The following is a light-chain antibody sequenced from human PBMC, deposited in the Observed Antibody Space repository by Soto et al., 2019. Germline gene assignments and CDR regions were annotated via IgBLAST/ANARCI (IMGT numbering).Light chain of an antibody. CDR1: SSDVGGYNL. CDR2: EGS. J-gene: IGLJ1*01. Sequence: QSALTQPASVSGSPGQSITISCTGTSSDVGGYNLVSWYQQHPGKAPRLMIYEGSKRPSGVSNRFSGSKSGSTASLTISGLQAEDEADYYCCSYAGTSSYVFGTGTQLTVL. V-gene: IGLV2-23*01. CDR3: CSYAGTSSYV.